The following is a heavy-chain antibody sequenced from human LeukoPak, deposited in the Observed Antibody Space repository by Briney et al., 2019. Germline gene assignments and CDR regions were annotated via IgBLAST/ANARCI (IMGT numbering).Heavy chain of an antibody. D-gene: IGHD5-12*01. CDR1: GYTFTSYY. V-gene: IGHV1-46*01. Sequence: ASVKVSCKASGYTFTSYYMHWVRQAPGQGLEGMGIINPSGGSTSYAQKFQGRVTMTRDTSTTTVYMELSSLRSEDTAVYYCARGGGGYDHYYGMDVWGKGTTVTVSS. CDR2: INPSGGST. CDR3: ARGGGGYDHYYGMDV. J-gene: IGHJ6*04.